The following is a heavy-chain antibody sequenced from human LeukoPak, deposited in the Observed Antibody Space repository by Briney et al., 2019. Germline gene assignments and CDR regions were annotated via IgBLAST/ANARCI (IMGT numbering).Heavy chain of an antibody. V-gene: IGHV3-43*02. J-gene: IGHJ4*02. CDR1: GFTFDDYA. Sequence: GGSLRLSCAASGFTFDDYAMHWVRQAPGKGLEWVSVISGDGGSTNYADSVKGRFTTSRDNSRNSLYLQMNSLRIEDTALYYCVKKSGRPYWGQGTLVTVSS. CDR2: ISGDGGST. CDR3: VKKSGRPY. D-gene: IGHD1-26*01.